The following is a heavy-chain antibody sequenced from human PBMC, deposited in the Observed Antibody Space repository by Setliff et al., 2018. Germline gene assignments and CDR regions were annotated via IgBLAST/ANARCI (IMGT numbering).Heavy chain of an antibody. CDR2: IYYSGST. V-gene: IGHV4-59*01. CDR1: GGSISSYY. J-gene: IGHJ6*03. CDR3: ARGTVQFLEWSYYYYYYMDV. Sequence: SETLSLTCTVSGGSISSYYWSWIRQPPGKGLEWIGYIYYSGSTNYNPSLKSRVTISVDTSKNQFSLKLSSVTAADTAVYYCARGTVQFLEWSYYYYYYMDVWGKGTTVTVS. D-gene: IGHD3-3*01.